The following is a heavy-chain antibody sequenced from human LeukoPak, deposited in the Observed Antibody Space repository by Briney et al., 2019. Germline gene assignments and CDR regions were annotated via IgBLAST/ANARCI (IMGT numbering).Heavy chain of an antibody. D-gene: IGHD3-3*01. CDR3: ARGTVIFGVVNWFDP. CDR2: INHSGST. V-gene: IGHV4-34*01. J-gene: IGHJ5*02. CDR1: GGSFSGYY. Sequence: SETLSLTCAVYGGSFSGYYWSWIRQPPGKGLEWIGEINHSGSTNYNPSLKSRVTISVDTSKNQFSPKLSSVTAADTAVYYCARGTVIFGVVNWFDPWGQGTLVTVSS.